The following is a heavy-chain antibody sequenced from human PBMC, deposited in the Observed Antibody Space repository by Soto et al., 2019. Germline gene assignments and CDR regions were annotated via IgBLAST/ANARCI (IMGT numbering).Heavy chain of an antibody. CDR3: AKPRARYYDSSGYYLDY. J-gene: IGHJ4*02. Sequence: GGSLRLSCAASGFTFSSYGMHWVRQAPGKGLEWVAVISYDGSNKYYADSVKGRFTISRDNSKNTLYLQMNSLRAEDTAVYYCAKPRARYYDSSGYYLDYWGQGTLVTVSS. CDR1: GFTFSSYG. CDR2: ISYDGSNK. V-gene: IGHV3-30*18. D-gene: IGHD3-22*01.